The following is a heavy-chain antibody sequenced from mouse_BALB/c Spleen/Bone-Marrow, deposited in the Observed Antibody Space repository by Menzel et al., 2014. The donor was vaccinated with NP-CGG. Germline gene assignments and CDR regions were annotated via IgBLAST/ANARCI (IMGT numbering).Heavy chain of an antibody. CDR1: GFSLTSYG. D-gene: IGHD1-2*01. Sequence: VQLQESGPGLVAPSQSLSITCTVSGFSLTSYGVHWVRQPPGKGLEWLGVIWAGGSTNYNSALMSRLSISKDNYKSQVFLKMNSLQTDDTAMYYCAREKFITTATDAMDYWGQGTSVTVSS. CDR3: AREKFITTATDAMDY. CDR2: IWAGGST. J-gene: IGHJ4*01. V-gene: IGHV2-9*02.